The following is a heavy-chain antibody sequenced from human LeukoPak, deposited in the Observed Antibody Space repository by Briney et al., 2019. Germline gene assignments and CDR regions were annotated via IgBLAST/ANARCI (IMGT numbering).Heavy chain of an antibody. CDR2: ISSSSSYI. V-gene: IGHV3-21*01. D-gene: IGHD1/OR15-1a*01. Sequence: GGSLRLSCAASGFTFSSYSMNWVRQAPGKGLEWVSSISSSSSYIYYADSVKGRFTISRDNAKNSLHLQMNSLRAEDTAVYYCAREPNWEQTFDYWGQGTLVTVSS. J-gene: IGHJ4*02. CDR1: GFTFSSYS. CDR3: AREPNWEQTFDY.